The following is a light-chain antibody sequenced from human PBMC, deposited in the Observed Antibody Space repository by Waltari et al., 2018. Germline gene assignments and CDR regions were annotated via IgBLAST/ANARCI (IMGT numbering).Light chain of an antibody. CDR3: SSYTTSTTLL. J-gene: IGLJ1*01. CDR1: STDVGAYNF. V-gene: IGLV2-14*01. Sequence: QSALTQPASVSGSPGQSITISCTGSSTDVGAYNFVSWYQQHPGKVPKLIRYDVGNRPLGISQRVAASKSGNTASLTISGLQEEDEGEYYCSSYTTSTTLLFGTGTRLTVL. CDR2: DVG.